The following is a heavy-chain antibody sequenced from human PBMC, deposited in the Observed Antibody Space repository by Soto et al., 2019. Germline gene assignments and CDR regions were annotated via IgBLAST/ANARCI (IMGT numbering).Heavy chain of an antibody. V-gene: IGHV4-30-4*01. Sequence: PSETLSLTCTVSGASFSSDDCYWSWIRQPPGKGLEWIAYISYSGTYYNPSLKSRVTTSLDGSKNQISLYLSSVTAADTAVYYCARIGTLLGIVTNNWFDPWGQGTLVTVSS. CDR1: GASFSSDDCY. D-gene: IGHD3-3*01. CDR3: ARIGTLLGIVTNNWFDP. J-gene: IGHJ5*02. CDR2: ISYSGT.